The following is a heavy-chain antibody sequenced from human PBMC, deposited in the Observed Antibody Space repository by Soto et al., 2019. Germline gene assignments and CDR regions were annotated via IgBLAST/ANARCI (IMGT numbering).Heavy chain of an antibody. Sequence: WASVKVSCKASGYTFTSYGISWVRQAPGQGLEWMGWISAYNGNTNYAQKLQGRVTMTTDTSTSTAYMELRSLRSDDTAVYYCARDTQYSSGWAYYYYGMEVWGQGTTVNVSS. V-gene: IGHV1-18*04. CDR2: ISAYNGNT. CDR1: GYTFTSYG. CDR3: ARDTQYSSGWAYYYYGMEV. D-gene: IGHD6-19*01. J-gene: IGHJ6*01.